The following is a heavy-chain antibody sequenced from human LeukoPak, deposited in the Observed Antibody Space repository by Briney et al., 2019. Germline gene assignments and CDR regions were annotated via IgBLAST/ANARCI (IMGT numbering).Heavy chain of an antibody. CDR3: ARHKSFDYLSPIDS. J-gene: IGHJ4*02. V-gene: IGHV4-39*01. CDR2: IYYAGST. CDR1: GFTFRSYA. D-gene: IGHD3-9*01. Sequence: GSLRLSCAASGFTFRSYAMGWVRQPPGKGLEWIGSIYYAGSTYYKPSLKSRVTISVDASKNQISLKLSSVTAADTAVYFCARHKSFDYLSPIDSWGQGTLVTVSS.